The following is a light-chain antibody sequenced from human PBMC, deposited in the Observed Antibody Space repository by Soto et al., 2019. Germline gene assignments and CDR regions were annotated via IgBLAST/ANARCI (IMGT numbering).Light chain of an antibody. V-gene: IGLV2-11*01. J-gene: IGLJ3*02. Sequence: QSALTQPRSVSGSPGQSVTISCTGTSSDVGGYNYVSWYQQHPGKAPKLMIYDVSKRPSGVSNRFSGSKSGNTASLTISGLQAEDEADYYCSSYTSSGTLVFGGGTKLTVL. CDR1: SSDVGGYNY. CDR2: DVS. CDR3: SSYTSSGTLV.